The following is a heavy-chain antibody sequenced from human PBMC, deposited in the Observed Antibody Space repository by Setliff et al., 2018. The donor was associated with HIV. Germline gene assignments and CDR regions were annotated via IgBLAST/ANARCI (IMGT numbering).Heavy chain of an antibody. CDR3: ARGALLAVFDFDH. D-gene: IGHD2-8*02. CDR1: GGSISSNKW. Sequence: PSETLSLTCAVSGGSISSNKWWSWVRQPPGKGLEWIGEIYHSGSTKYNPSLKSRVTISVDKSKNQFSLNLTSVTAADTAVYYCARGALLAVFDFDHWGQGTIVTVSS. V-gene: IGHV4-4*02. J-gene: IGHJ4*02. CDR2: IYHSGST.